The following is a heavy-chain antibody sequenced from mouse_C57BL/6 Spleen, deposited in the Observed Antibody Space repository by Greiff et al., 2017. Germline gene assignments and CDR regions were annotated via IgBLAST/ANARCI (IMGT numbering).Heavy chain of an antibody. V-gene: IGHV14-4*01. D-gene: IGHD2-5*01. CDR1: GFNIKDDY. Sequence: EVQLQQSGAELVRPGASVKLSCTASGFNIKDDYMHWVKQRPEQGLEWIGWIDPENGDTEYASKFQGKATITEDTSSNTAYLQLSSLTSEDTAVYYGTYSNYEGRFAYWGQGTLVTVSA. CDR2: IDPENGDT. CDR3: TYSNYEGRFAY. J-gene: IGHJ3*01.